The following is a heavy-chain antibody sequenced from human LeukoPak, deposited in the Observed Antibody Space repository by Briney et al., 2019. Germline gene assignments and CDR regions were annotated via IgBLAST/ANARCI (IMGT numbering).Heavy chain of an antibody. CDR2: IFYSGST. D-gene: IGHD6-13*01. CDR3: AGGIAAAGTSVDY. V-gene: IGHV4-59*01. J-gene: IGHJ4*02. Sequence: SETLSLTCTVSGGSLSNYYWSWIRQPPAKGLEWIGYIFYSGSTNYNPSLKSRVTISVDTSKNQFSLKLSSVTAADTAVYYCAGGIAAAGTSVDYWGQGTLVTVSS. CDR1: GGSLSNYY.